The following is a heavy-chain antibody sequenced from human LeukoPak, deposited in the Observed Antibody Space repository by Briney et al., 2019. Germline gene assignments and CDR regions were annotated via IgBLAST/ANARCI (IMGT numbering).Heavy chain of an antibody. CDR1: GGSISSYY. D-gene: IGHD5-12*01. CDR3: ARVSGYDWESFYDY. Sequence: SSETLSLTCTVSGGSISSYYWSWIRQPPGKGLEWIGYIYYSGSTNYNPSLKSRVTISVDTSKNQFSLKLSSVTAADTAMYYCARVSGYDWESFYDYWGQGSLVTVSS. V-gene: IGHV4-59*01. CDR2: IYYSGST. J-gene: IGHJ4*02.